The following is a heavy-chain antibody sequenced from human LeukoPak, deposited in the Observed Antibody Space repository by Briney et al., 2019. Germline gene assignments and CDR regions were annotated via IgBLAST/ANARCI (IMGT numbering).Heavy chain of an antibody. V-gene: IGHV1-2*06. Sequence: ASVKVSCKASGYTFTGYYMHWVRQAPGQGHEWMGRINPNSGGTNYAQKFQGRVTMTRDTSISTAYMELSRLRSDDTAVYYCARDQIRKGLEPGYWGQGTLVTVSS. CDR3: ARDQIRKGLEPGY. CDR2: INPNSGGT. J-gene: IGHJ4*02. D-gene: IGHD1-1*01. CDR1: GYTFTGYY.